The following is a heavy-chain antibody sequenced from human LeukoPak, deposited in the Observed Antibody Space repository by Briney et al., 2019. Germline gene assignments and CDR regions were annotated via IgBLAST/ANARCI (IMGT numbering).Heavy chain of an antibody. CDR3: ARAQYCSSTSCYPEYYYYYYMDV. J-gene: IGHJ6*03. D-gene: IGHD2-2*01. CDR1: GGSISSYY. V-gene: IGHV4-39*07. CDR2: IYYSGST. Sequence: SETLSLTCTVSGGSISSYYWGWIRQPPGKGLEWIGSIYYSGSTYYNPSLKSRVTISVDTSKNQFSLKLSSVTAADTAVYYCARAQYCSSTSCYPEYYYYYYMDVWGKGTTVTVSS.